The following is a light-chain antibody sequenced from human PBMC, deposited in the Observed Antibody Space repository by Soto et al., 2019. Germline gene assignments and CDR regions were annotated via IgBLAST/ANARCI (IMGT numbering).Light chain of an antibody. CDR2: SAS. CDR3: HQYGDTPRT. V-gene: IGKV3-20*01. J-gene: IGKJ2*01. CDR1: QSVNRNF. Sequence: EIVLTQSPGTLSLSPGERATLSCRASQSVNRNFLAWYQQNPGQAPRLLIHSASTRATGIPDRFSASGSGTAFTLTLTRREPEDFAVYYCHQYGDTPRTFGQGSKLEVK.